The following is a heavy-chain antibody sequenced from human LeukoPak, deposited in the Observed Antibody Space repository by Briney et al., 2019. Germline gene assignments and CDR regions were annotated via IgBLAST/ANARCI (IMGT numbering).Heavy chain of an antibody. Sequence: GGSLRLSRAAPGFIFRSYAMSWVCQAPGKGLEWVSGISDSGVYTYYAESVKGRFTISRDNSENTVFLELNRLRAEDTALYYCAKVRDGYNSPSDYWGQGTLVTVSS. V-gene: IGHV3-23*01. D-gene: IGHD5-24*01. CDR3: AKVRDGYNSPSDY. J-gene: IGHJ4*02. CDR1: GFIFRSYA. CDR2: ISDSGVYT.